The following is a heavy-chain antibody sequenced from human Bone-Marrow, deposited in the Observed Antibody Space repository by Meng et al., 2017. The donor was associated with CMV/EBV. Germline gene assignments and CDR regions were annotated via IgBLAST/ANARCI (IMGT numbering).Heavy chain of an antibody. J-gene: IGHJ4*02. D-gene: IGHD6-19*01. CDR2: ITSSSGTI. V-gene: IGHV3-48*01. CDR3: NQWLVQRGFDY. CDR1: GFTFSSYS. Sequence: GESLKISCAASGFTFSSYSMNWVRQAPGKGLEWVSSITSSSGTIYYADSVKGRFTISRDNSKNTLYLQMNSLRAEDTAVYYCNQWLVQRGFDYWGQGTLVTVSS.